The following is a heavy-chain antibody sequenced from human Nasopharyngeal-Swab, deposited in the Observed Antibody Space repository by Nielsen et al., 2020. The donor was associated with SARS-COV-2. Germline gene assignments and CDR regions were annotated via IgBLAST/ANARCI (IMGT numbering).Heavy chain of an antibody. CDR2: IYYSGST. D-gene: IGHD3-10*01. Sequence: SETLSLTCTVSGGSISSYYWSWIRQPPGKGLEWIGYIYYSGSTYYNPSLKSRVTISVDTSKNQFSLKLSSVTAADTAVYYCARDRGGFRAFDIWGQGTMVTVSS. J-gene: IGHJ3*02. CDR1: GGSISSYY. V-gene: IGHV4-59*12. CDR3: ARDRGGFRAFDI.